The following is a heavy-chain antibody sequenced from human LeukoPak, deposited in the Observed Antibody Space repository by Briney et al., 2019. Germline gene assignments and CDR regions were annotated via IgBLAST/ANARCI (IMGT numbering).Heavy chain of an antibody. CDR3: ARTRGGNYYYDMDV. CDR1: GGSISSDY. V-gene: IGHV4-59*01. CDR2: VYYSGST. J-gene: IGHJ6*02. Sequence: SETLSLTCTVSGGSISSDYWSWIRQPPGKGLEWIGYVYYSGSTSYNPSLKSRVTISPDTSKNQFSLKLSSVTAADTAVYYCARTRGGNYYYDMDVWGQGTTVTVSS.